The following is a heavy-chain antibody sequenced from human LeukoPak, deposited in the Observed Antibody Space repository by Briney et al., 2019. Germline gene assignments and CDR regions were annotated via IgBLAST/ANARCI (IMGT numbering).Heavy chain of an antibody. Sequence: PGGSLRLSCAASGFTFSSYSMNWVRQAPGKGLEWVSSISSSGSYIYYADSVKGRFTISRDNAKNSLYLQMNSLRAEDTAVYYCARDHYPGGRITMVRGVIIYYFDYWGQGTLVTVSS. CDR2: ISSSGSYI. J-gene: IGHJ4*02. V-gene: IGHV3-21*01. CDR3: ARDHYPGGRITMVRGVIIYYFDY. CDR1: GFTFSSYS. D-gene: IGHD3-10*01.